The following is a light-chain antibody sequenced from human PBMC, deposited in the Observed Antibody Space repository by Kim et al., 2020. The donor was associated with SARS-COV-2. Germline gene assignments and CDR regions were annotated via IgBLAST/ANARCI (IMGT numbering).Light chain of an antibody. J-gene: IGKJ5*01. Sequence: ASVGDRVIITCRASQGIGNWLAWYQQKPGKAPKLLISVASTLESGVPSRFSGSGSGTDFTLTITNFQPEDSATYYCQQANSFPLTFGQGTRLGIK. V-gene: IGKV1D-12*01. CDR3: QQANSFPLT. CDR2: VAS. CDR1: QGIGNW.